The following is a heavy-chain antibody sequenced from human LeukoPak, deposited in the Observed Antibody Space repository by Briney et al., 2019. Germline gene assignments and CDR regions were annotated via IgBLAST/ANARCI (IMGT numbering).Heavy chain of an antibody. Sequence: GGSLRLSCTASGFTFSDYAMSWFRQAPGKGLEWVGFIRNKAYGGTAEYAASVKGRFTISRDDSKTIAYLQMNSLKTEDAAVYYCTREKRYFDWFQADYWGQGTLVTVSS. V-gene: IGHV3-49*03. CDR1: GFTFSDYA. CDR2: IRNKAYGGTA. D-gene: IGHD3-9*01. J-gene: IGHJ4*02. CDR3: TREKRYFDWFQADY.